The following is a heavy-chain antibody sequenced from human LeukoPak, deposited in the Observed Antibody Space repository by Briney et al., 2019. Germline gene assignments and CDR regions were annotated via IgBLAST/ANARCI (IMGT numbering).Heavy chain of an antibody. CDR3: ARDRIEQQRTLGRSSNYYYYYYMDV. D-gene: IGHD6-13*01. CDR1: EFTFSSYN. J-gene: IGHJ6*03. V-gene: IGHV3-48*01. Sequence: GGSLRLSCAASEFTFSSYNMNWVRQAPGKGLEWVSYISSSSSTIYYADSVKGRFTISRDNAKNPLYLQMNSLRAEDTAVYYCARDRIEQQRTLGRSSNYYYYYYMDVWGKGTTVTVSS. CDR2: ISSSSSTI.